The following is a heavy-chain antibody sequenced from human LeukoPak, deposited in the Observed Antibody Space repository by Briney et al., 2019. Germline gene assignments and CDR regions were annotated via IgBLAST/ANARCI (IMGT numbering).Heavy chain of an antibody. Sequence: GASVKVSCKASGYTFTSYGISWVRQAPGQGLEWMGWINPNSGGTNYAQKFQGRVTMTRDTSISTAYMELSRLRSDDTAVYYCAILLRSGSYMASNWFDPWGQGTLVTVSS. J-gene: IGHJ5*02. V-gene: IGHV1-2*02. CDR2: INPNSGGT. D-gene: IGHD3-10*01. CDR3: AILLRSGSYMASNWFDP. CDR1: GYTFTSYG.